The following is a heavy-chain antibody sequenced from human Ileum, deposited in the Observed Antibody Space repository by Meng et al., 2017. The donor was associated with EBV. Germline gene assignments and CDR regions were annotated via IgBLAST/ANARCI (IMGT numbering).Heavy chain of an antibody. CDR3: ARESYSDSSGYYSLDY. CDR1: GGSISSSNW. V-gene: IGHV4-4*02. Sequence: QESGPGLVKPSGTLSLTCAVPGGSISSSNWWSWVRQAPGKGLEWIGEIHHTESTNYNPSLKSRVTISVDKSKNQFSLKLSSVTAADTAVYYCARESYSDSSGYYSLDYWGQGSLVTVSS. J-gene: IGHJ4*02. CDR2: IHHTEST. D-gene: IGHD3-22*01.